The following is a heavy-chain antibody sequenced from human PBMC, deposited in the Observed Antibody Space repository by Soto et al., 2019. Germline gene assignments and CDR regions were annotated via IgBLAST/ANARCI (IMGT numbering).Heavy chain of an antibody. V-gene: IGHV3-48*02. CDR2: ISSSSSTI. D-gene: IGHD3-10*01. J-gene: IGHJ6*02. CDR3: ARDAGMVRGPYYYYYGMDV. CDR1: GFTFSSYS. Sequence: EVQLVESGGGLVQPGGSLRLSCAASGFTFSSYSMNWVRQAPGTGLEWVSYISSSSSTIYYADSVKGRFTISRDNAKNSLYLPMNSLRDEDTAVYYWARDAGMVRGPYYYYYGMDVWGRGTTVTVSS.